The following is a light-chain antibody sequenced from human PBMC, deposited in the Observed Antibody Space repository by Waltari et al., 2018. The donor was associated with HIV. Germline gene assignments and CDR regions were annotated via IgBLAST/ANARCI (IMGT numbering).Light chain of an antibody. V-gene: IGLV1-40*01. J-gene: IGLJ1*01. CDR2: DTY. CDR1: SSHIGAGDD. CDR3: QSYGRSLIVHYI. Sequence: QSVLTQPRPVSGATGQRSSHIGAGDDVAWYKHLPGEAPKRLNYDTYGRPSGVPARFSASKSGSSASLAITGLQPEDEADYYCQSYGRSLIVHYIFGTGTKVTVL.